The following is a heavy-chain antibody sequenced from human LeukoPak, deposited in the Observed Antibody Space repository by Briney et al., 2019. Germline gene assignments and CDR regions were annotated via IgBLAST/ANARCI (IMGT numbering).Heavy chain of an antibody. CDR3: ARVKQQLVRLLGRDTTYYYYYYMDV. D-gene: IGHD6-13*01. J-gene: IGHJ6*03. CDR2: IKQDGSEK. V-gene: IGHV3-7*01. Sequence: GGSLRLSCAGSGFSFSSYWMSWVRQAPGKGLEWVANIKQDGSEKHYVDSVKGRFTISRDNAKNSLFLQMNSLRAEDTAVYFCARVKQQLVRLLGRDTTYYYYYYMDVWGKGTTVTVSS. CDR1: GFSFSSYW.